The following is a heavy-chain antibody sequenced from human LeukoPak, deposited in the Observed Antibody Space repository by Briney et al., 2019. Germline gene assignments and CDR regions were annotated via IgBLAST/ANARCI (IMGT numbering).Heavy chain of an antibody. CDR1: GFTFSDYH. CDR2: ISPGGHTV. CDR3: AAGRDIAVAGPGGYFDY. J-gene: IGHJ4*02. D-gene: IGHD6-19*01. V-gene: IGHV3-11*01. Sequence: GRSLRLSCAASGFTFSDYHMNWIRQAPGKGLEWVSYISPGGHTVYFADSVKGRFTLSRDNAKNSLSLQMNSLTAEDTAVYYCAAGRDIAVAGPGGYFDYWGQGTLVTVSS.